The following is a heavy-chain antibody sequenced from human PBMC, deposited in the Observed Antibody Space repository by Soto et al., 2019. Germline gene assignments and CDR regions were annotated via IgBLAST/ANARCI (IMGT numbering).Heavy chain of an antibody. D-gene: IGHD1-1*01. V-gene: IGHV1-18*01. CDR3: ARGRTVSSSGPLLV. Sequence: QIQLVPSGAEVKKPGASVKVSCKASGYNFFDYGVSWVRQAPGQGLEWMGWVSPKSGNTDYARKVQGRVTMTTDISTSTAYMELRGLISDDTGVYNCARGRTVSSSGPLLVWGQGTLVSVAS. CDR1: GYNFFDYG. CDR2: VSPKSGNT. J-gene: IGHJ1*01.